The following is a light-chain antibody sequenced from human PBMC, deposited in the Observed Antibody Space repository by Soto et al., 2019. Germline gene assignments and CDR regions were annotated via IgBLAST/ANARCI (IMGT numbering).Light chain of an antibody. CDR1: QSVSYNY. V-gene: IGKV3-20*01. Sequence: EIVLTQSPGTLSLSPGESATLSCRASQSVSYNYVAWYQQRPGQAPRLLSYGASNRATGIPDRFSGSGSGTDFTLTISRLEPEDFAVYYCHQYDSSPSTFGQGTKVDIK. CDR3: HQYDSSPST. CDR2: GAS. J-gene: IGKJ1*01.